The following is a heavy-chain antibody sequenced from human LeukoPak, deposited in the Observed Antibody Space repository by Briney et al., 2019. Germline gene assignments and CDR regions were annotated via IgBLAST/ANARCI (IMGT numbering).Heavy chain of an antibody. D-gene: IGHD1-26*01. Sequence: ASVKVSCKASGYTFTSYDIIWVRQASGQGLEWMGWMNPNSGHTGYTQKFQGRVTMTRTTSISTAYMELTSLTSEDSAVYYCARSIVGVRKRNDYWGQGTLVTVSS. CDR3: ARSIVGVRKRNDY. CDR2: MNPNSGHT. CDR1: GYTFTSYD. J-gene: IGHJ4*02. V-gene: IGHV1-8*01.